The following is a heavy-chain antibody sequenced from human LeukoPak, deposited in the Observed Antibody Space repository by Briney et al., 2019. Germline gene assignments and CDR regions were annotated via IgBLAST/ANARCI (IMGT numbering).Heavy chain of an antibody. V-gene: IGHV5-51*01. CDR2: IYPGDSDT. CDR1: GYSFTSYW. Sequence: GESLKISCKGSGYSFTSYWIGWVRQMPGKGLEWMGIIYPGDSDTRYSPSFQGQVTISADKSISTAYLQWSSLKASDTAMYYCARLMSSGGSCWGMDVECWFDPWGQGTLVTVSS. D-gene: IGHD2-15*01. J-gene: IGHJ5*02. CDR3: ARLMSSGGSCWGMDVECWFDP.